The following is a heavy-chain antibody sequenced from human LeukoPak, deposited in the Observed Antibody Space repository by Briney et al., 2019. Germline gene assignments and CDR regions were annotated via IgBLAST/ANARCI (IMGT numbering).Heavy chain of an antibody. J-gene: IGHJ4*02. CDR2: IIPIFGTA. CDR1: GGTFSSYT. D-gene: IGHD6-13*01. Sequence: EASVKVSCKASGGTFSSYTISWVRQAPGQGLEWMGRIIPIFGTANYAQKFQGRVTITTDESTSTAYMELSSLRSEDTAVYYCATGYSSSWADYWGQGTLVTVSS. CDR3: ATGYSSSWADY. V-gene: IGHV1-69*05.